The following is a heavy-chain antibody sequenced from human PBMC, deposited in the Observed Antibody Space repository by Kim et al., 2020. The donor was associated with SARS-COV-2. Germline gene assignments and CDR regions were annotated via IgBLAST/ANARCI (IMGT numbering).Heavy chain of an antibody. Sequence: GGSLRLSCAASGFTFDDYAMHWVRQAPGKGLEWVSGISWNSGSIGYADSVKGRFTISRDNAKNSLYLQMNSLRAEDTALYYCAKDSGPVVVAVQLDYWG. D-gene: IGHD2-15*01. CDR3: AKDSGPVVVAVQLDY. V-gene: IGHV3-9*01. CDR1: GFTFDDYA. CDR2: ISWNSGSI. J-gene: IGHJ4*01.